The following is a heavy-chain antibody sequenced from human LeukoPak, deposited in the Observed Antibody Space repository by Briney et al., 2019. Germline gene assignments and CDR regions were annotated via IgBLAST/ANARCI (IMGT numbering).Heavy chain of an antibody. CDR1: GGTFSSYA. J-gene: IGHJ4*02. V-gene: IGHV1-69*05. D-gene: IGHD2-2*02. CDR2: IIPIFGTA. CDR3: AAGEGYCSSTSCYNFDY. Sequence: SVKVSCKAYGGTFSSYAISWVRQAPGQGLEWMGRIIPIFGTANYAQKFQGRVTITTDESTSTAYMELSSLRSEDTAVYYCAAGEGYCSSTSCYNFDYWGQGTLVTVSS.